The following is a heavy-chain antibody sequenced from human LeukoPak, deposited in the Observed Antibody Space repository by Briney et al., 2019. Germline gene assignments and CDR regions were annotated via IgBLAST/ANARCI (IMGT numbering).Heavy chain of an antibody. D-gene: IGHD5-18*01. CDR3: AGGYSYGRFDY. CDR2: IIPIFGTA. J-gene: IGHJ4*02. V-gene: IGHV1-69*06. Sequence: SVKVSCKASGGTFSSYAISWVRQAPGQGLEWMGGIIPIFGTANYAQKFQGRVTITADKSTSTAYMELRSLRSDDTAVYYCAGGYSYGRFDYWGQGTLVTVSS. CDR1: GGTFSSYA.